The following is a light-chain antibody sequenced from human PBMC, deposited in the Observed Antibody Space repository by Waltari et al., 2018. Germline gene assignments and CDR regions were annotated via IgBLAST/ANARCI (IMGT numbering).Light chain of an antibody. CDR1: ESINSW. CDR3: QQYHDYWT. V-gene: IGKV1-5*03. J-gene: IGKJ1*01. Sequence: DIQMTQSPSTLSASIGDRVTITCRASESINSWLAWYQQRPGEAPKLLIYKASALERGVPSRFSASGSGTECTLTISSLQPDDFATYYCQQYHDYWTFGQGTKVEIK. CDR2: KAS.